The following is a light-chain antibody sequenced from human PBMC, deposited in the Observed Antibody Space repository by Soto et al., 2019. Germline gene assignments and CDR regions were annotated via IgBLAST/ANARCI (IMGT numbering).Light chain of an antibody. Sequence: QAVVTQPPSASGTPGQRVTISCSGSSSNVGSNTVDWYQLLPGTAPKLLIYHNNQRPSGVPDRLSGSKSGTSASLAISGLQSEDEADYYCAVWDDTLKAVVFGGGTEVTVL. V-gene: IGLV1-44*01. CDR3: AVWDDTLKAVV. CDR1: SSNVGSNT. J-gene: IGLJ2*01. CDR2: HNN.